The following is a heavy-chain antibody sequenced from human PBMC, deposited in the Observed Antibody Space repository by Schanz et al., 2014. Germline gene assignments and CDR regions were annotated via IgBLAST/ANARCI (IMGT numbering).Heavy chain of an antibody. D-gene: IGHD1-26*01. CDR1: GFTFSGYW. J-gene: IGHJ4*02. CDR2: IKLDGSEK. V-gene: IGHV3-7*01. CDR3: AKYGTGKGVSFEY. Sequence: EVQLVESGGGLVQPGGSLRLSCAASGFTFSGYWMSWVRQAPGEGLVWVANIKLDGSEKYYVESVKGRFTISRDNAKNSLYLQMNSLTAEDTAVYYCAKYGTGKGVSFEYWGQGTLVTVSS.